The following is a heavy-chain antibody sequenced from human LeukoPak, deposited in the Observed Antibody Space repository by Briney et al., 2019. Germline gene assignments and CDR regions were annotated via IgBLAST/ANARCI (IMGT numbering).Heavy chain of an antibody. CDR1: GGSISSSSYY. V-gene: IGHV4-39*07. Sequence: PSETLSLTCTVSGGSISSSSYYWAWLRQPPGKGLECIGSIYYSGSTTYNPSLKSRVTISVDTSKNQFSLRLSSVTAADTAVYYCAREDGYYDSSGYYYGEWGQGTLVTVSS. J-gene: IGHJ4*02. CDR2: IYYSGST. CDR3: AREDGYYDSSGYYYGE. D-gene: IGHD3-22*01.